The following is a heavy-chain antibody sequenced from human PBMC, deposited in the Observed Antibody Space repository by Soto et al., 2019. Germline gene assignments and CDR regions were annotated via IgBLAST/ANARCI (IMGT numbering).Heavy chain of an antibody. J-gene: IGHJ6*02. CDR1: GYTLTELS. CDR2: FDPEDGET. CDR3: ATEKLRFLEWLSGNPYYYGMDV. D-gene: IGHD3-3*01. V-gene: IGHV1-24*01. Sequence: GASVKVSCKVSGYTLTELSMHWVRQAPGKGLEWMGGFDPEDGETIYAQKFQGRVTMTEDTSTDTAYMELSSLRSEDTAVYYCATEKLRFLEWLSGNPYYYGMDVWGQGTTVTVSS.